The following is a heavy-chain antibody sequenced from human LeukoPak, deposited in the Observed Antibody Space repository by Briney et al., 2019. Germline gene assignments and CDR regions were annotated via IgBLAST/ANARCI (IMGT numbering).Heavy chain of an antibody. CDR2: ISAYNGNT. D-gene: IGHD3-10*01. Sequence: ASVTVSCKASGYTFTSYGISWVRQAPGQGLEWMGWISAYNGNTNYAQKLQGRVTMTTDTSTSTAYMELRSLRSDDTAVYYCARGTMVRGVCYFDYWGQGTLVTVSS. J-gene: IGHJ4*02. CDR1: GYTFTSYG. V-gene: IGHV1-18*01. CDR3: ARGTMVRGVCYFDY.